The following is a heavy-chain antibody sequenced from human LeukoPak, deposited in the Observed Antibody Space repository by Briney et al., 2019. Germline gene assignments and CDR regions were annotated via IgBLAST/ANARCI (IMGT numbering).Heavy chain of an antibody. J-gene: IGHJ6*02. CDR2: ISAYNGNT. Sequence: ASVKVSCKASGYTFTSYGISWERQAPGQGLEWMGWISAYNGNTNYAQKLQGRVTMTTDTSTSTAYMELRSLRSDDTAVYYCALGLVPHYYYYYGMDVWGQGTTVTVSS. V-gene: IGHV1-18*01. CDR3: ALGLVPHYYYYYGMDV. D-gene: IGHD6-19*01. CDR1: GYTFTSYG.